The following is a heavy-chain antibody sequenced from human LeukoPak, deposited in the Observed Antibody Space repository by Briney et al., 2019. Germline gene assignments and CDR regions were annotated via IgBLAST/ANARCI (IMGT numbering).Heavy chain of an antibody. J-gene: IGHJ4*02. CDR1: GFTFSSYG. Sequence: GGSLRLSCAASGFTFSSYGMHWVRQAPGKGLEWVAFIRYDGSNKYYADSVKGRFTISRDNSKNTLYLQMNSLRAEDTAVYYCAKDSGYYYDSSGYQGSFDYWGQGTLVTVSS. V-gene: IGHV3-30*02. CDR2: IRYDGSNK. CDR3: AKDSGYYYDSSGYQGSFDY. D-gene: IGHD3-22*01.